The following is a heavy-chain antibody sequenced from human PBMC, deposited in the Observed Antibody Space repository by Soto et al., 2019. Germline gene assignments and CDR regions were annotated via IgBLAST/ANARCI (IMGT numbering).Heavy chain of an antibody. CDR1: GFTFSSYW. CDR2: GNSDGIST. V-gene: IGHV3-74*01. D-gene: IGHD7-27*01. CDR3: GLTLGPAAFDI. Sequence: GGSLRLSCAASGFTFSSYWMHWVRQAPGKGLVWVSRGNSDGISTSYADSVKGRFTISRCNSENTLYLQINSLIAQARAVYYSGLTLGPAAFDISGQGTMVTVSS. J-gene: IGHJ3*02.